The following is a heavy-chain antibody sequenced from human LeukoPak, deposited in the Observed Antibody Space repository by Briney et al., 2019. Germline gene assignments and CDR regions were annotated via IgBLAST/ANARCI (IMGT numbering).Heavy chain of an antibody. J-gene: IGHJ6*02. CDR3: ARQGDRWLQSGYFGMDV. D-gene: IGHD5-24*01. CDR1: SFRSYS. CDR2: VYYRGST. V-gene: IGHV4-39*01. Sequence: SFRSYSMNWVRQPPGKGLEWIATVYYRGSTYYNPSLRSRVTIAVDTSKNQFSLKVDSVTAADTAVFYCARQGDRWLQSGYFGMDVWGQGTTVTVSS.